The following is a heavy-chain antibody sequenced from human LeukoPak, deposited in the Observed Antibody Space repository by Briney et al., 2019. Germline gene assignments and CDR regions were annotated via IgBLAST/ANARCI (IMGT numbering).Heavy chain of an antibody. J-gene: IGHJ4*02. CDR2: INHSGST. Sequence: SETLSLTCAVYGGSFSGYYWSWIRQPPGKGLEWIGEINHSGSTNYNPSLKSRVTISVDTSKNQFSLKLSSVTAADTAVYYCARHQQNSYCSSTSCYVHGFDYWGQGTLVTVSS. D-gene: IGHD2-2*01. CDR3: ARHQQNSYCSSTSCYVHGFDY. CDR1: GGSFSGYY. V-gene: IGHV4-34*01.